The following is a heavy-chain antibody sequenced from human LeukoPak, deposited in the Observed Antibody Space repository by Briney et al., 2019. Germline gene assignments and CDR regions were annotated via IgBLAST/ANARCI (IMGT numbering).Heavy chain of an antibody. CDR3: ASTTWFQYYFDY. CDR2: INSDGRST. Sequence: GGSLRLSCAASGFTFSSYWMHWVRQAPGKGLVWVSRINSDGRSTSYADSVKRRFTISRDNDKNTLYLQMNSLRVEDTAVYYCASTTWFQYYFDYWGQGALVTVSS. D-gene: IGHD3-10*01. J-gene: IGHJ4*02. CDR1: GFTFSSYW. V-gene: IGHV3-74*01.